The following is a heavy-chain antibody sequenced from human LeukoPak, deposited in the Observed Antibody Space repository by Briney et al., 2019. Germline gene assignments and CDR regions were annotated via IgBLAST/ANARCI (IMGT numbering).Heavy chain of an antibody. J-gene: IGHJ5*02. CDR1: GYTFIGYY. CDR3: ARGGDYDTINWFDP. V-gene: IGHV1-2*02. Sequence: ASVKVSCKASGYTFIGYYMHWVRQAPGQGLEWMGWINPDSGGTNYAQKFQGRVTVTKDTSITTAYMEVSRLTSDDTAVYYCARGGDYDTINWFDPWGQGTLVTVSS. CDR2: INPDSGGT. D-gene: IGHD3-9*01.